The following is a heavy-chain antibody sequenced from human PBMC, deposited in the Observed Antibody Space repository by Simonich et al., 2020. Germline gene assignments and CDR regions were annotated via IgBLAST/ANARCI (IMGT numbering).Heavy chain of an antibody. CDR2: INTNSGST. V-gene: IGHV1-2*06. D-gene: IGHD3-10*01. CDR1: GYTFTGYY. J-gene: IGHJ6*02. Sequence: GAEVKKPGASVKVYCKASGYTFTGYYMHWWRQAPGQGLEWMGRINTNSGSTNYAQKFQGRVTMNRDTSISTAYMELSRLRSDDTAVYYCARVPGIYYYYGMDVWGQGTTVTVSS. CDR3: ARVPGIYYYYGMDV.